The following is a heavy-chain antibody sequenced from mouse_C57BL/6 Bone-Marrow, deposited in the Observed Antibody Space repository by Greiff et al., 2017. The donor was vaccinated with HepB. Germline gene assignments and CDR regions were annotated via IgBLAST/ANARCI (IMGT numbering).Heavy chain of an antibody. Sequence: EVKVVESGGGLVKPGGSLKLSCAASGFTFSSYAMSWVRQTPEKMLEWVATISDGGSYTYYPDNVKGRFTISRDNAKNNLYLQMSHLKSEDTAMYYCARAPYGAMDYWGQGTSVTVSS. CDR2: ISDGGSYT. V-gene: IGHV5-4*03. D-gene: IGHD1-1*02. CDR3: ARAPYGAMDY. CDR1: GFTFSSYA. J-gene: IGHJ4*01.